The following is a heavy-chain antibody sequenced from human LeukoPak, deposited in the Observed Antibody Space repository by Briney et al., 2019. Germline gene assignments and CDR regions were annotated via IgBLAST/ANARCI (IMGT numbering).Heavy chain of an antibody. CDR1: GYTFTNYG. CDR3: ARDIATVQHQD. D-gene: IGHD1-1*01. CDR2: ISGYNGNT. Sequence: ASVKVSCKPSGYTFTNYGISWVRQAPGQGLEWMGWISGYNGNTNYVQKFRGRVAMTIDTSTSTVYMDLRSLRSDDTAVYYCARDIATVQHQDWGQGTLVTVSS. J-gene: IGHJ4*02. V-gene: IGHV1-18*01.